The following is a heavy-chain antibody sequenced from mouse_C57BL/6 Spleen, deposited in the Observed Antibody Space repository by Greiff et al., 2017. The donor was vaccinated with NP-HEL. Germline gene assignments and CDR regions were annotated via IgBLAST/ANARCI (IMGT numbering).Heavy chain of an antibody. CDR1: GFTFSSYG. Sequence: EVKVVESGGDLVKPGGSLKLSCAASGFTFSSYGMSWVRQTPDKRLEWVATISSGGSYTYYPDSVKGRFTISRDNAKNTLYLQMSSLKSEDTAMYYCAREDGWDFDVWGTGTTVTVSS. V-gene: IGHV5-6*01. CDR3: AREDGWDFDV. CDR2: ISSGGSYT. J-gene: IGHJ1*03.